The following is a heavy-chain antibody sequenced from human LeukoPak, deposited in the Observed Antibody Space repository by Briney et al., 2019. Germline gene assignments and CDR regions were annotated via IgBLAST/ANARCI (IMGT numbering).Heavy chain of an antibody. V-gene: IGHV4-39*07. CDR1: GGSINSNNYY. D-gene: IGHD4-17*01. CDR3: ASEMDYGDYVGGPYYFDY. J-gene: IGHJ4*02. Sequence: SETLSLTCTVSGGSINSNNYYWGWIRQPPGRGLEWIGSIYYSGSTSYNPSLKSRVTISLDTSQNQFSLRLSSVTAADTAIYFCASEMDYGDYVGGPYYFDYWGQGILVTVSS. CDR2: IYYSGST.